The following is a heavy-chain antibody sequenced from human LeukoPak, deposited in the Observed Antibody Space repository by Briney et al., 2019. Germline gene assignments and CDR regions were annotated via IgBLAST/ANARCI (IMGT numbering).Heavy chain of an antibody. CDR2: ISGSGGST. D-gene: IGHD5-12*01. CDR3: AKGGSYSGYDYADY. Sequence: GGSLRLSCAASGFTFSSYAMSWVRQAPGKGLEWVSAISGSGGSTYYADSVKGRFTISRDNSKNTLYLRMNSLRAEDTAVYYCAKGGSYSGYDYADYWGQGTLVTVSS. CDR1: GFTFSSYA. V-gene: IGHV3-23*01. J-gene: IGHJ4*02.